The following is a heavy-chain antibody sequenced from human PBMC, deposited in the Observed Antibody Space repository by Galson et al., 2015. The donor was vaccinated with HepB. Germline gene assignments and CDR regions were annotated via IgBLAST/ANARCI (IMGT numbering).Heavy chain of an antibody. CDR1: GYTFTSYA. J-gene: IGHJ3*02. D-gene: IGHD3-22*01. Sequence: SVKVSCKASGYTFTSYAISWVRQAPGQGLEWMGWISTYSGYTNYAQNLQGRVTMTTDTSTSTAYMELRSLRSDDTAVYYCARGWTFYDSNGYYAENYCFDIWGQGTMVTVSS. CDR3: ARGWTFYDSNGYYAENYCFDI. CDR2: ISTYSGYT. V-gene: IGHV1-18*04.